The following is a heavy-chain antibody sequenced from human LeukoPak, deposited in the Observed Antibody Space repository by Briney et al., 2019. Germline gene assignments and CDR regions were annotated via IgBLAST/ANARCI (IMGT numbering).Heavy chain of an antibody. D-gene: IGHD3-10*01. J-gene: IGHJ4*02. V-gene: IGHV3-21*04. CDR2: ISSSSSYI. Sequence: GGSLRLSCAASGSTFSSYSMNWVRQAPGKGLEWVSSISSSSSYIYYADSVKGRFTISRDNSKNTLYLQMNSLRAEDTAVYYCAKDVGGGSGSYMFDYWGQGTLVTVSS. CDR1: GSTFSSYS. CDR3: AKDVGGGSGSYMFDY.